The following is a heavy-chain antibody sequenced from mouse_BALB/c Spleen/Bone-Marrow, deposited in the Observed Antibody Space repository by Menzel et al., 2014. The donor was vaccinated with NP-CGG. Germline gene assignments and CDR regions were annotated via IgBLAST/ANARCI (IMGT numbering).Heavy chain of an antibody. V-gene: IGHV1-31*01. CDR1: GYSFTGYY. Sequence: EVQGVESGPELVKPGASVKISCKASGYSFTGYYMHWVKQSHGNSLDWIGYIYPYNGVSSYNQKFKGKATLTVDKSSSTAYMELRSLTSDDSAVYYRESRGEYFDVWGAGTTVTVSS. CDR3: ESRGEYFDV. J-gene: IGHJ1*01. CDR2: IYPYNGVS.